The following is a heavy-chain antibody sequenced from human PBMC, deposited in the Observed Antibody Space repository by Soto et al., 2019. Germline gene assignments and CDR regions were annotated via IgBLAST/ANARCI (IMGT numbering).Heavy chain of an antibody. V-gene: IGHV4-61*01. Sequence: SETLSLTCTVSGGSVSSGSYYWSWIRQPPGKGLEWIGYIYYSGSTNYNPSLKSRVTISVDTSKNQFSLKLSSVTAADTAVYYCARDFQDYDSSWGDYYFDYWGQGTQVTVSS. CDR1: GGSVSSGSYY. CDR2: IYYSGST. CDR3: ARDFQDYDSSWGDYYFDY. D-gene: IGHD3-22*01. J-gene: IGHJ4*02.